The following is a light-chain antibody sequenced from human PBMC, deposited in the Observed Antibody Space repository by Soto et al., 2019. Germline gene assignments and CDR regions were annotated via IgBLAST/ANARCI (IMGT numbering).Light chain of an antibody. J-gene: IGKJ4*01. CDR3: MQALQTLLT. V-gene: IGKV2-28*01. Sequence: DIVMTQSPLSLPVTPGEPASISCRSSQSLLHSNGYNYLDWYLQKPGQSPQLLIYLGSNRASGVPDRFSGSGSGTDFTLKISRVEAEDVGVYYCMQALQTLLTFGGGTKVAIK. CDR2: LGS. CDR1: QSLLHSNGYNY.